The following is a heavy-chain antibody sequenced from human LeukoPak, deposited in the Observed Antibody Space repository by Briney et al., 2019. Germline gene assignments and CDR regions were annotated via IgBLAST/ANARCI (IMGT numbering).Heavy chain of an antibody. CDR2: IYYSGST. CDR1: GGSMTSYY. J-gene: IGHJ4*02. Sequence: SQTLSLTCTVSGGSMTSYYCSWIRQPPGKVREWIGYIYYSGSTNSNSSPKSRVTISVDTSKSQFSLNLTSVTAADTAVYYCARHYGTNGYFSSFFDYWGQGILVTVSS. D-gene: IGHD3-22*01. V-gene: IGHV4-59*01. CDR3: ARHYGTNGYFSSFFDY.